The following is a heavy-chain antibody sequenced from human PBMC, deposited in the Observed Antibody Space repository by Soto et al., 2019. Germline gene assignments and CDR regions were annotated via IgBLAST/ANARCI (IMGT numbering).Heavy chain of an antibody. CDR1: GGSISSGGYY. V-gene: IGHV4-31*03. Sequence: SETLSLTCTVSGGSISSGGYYWSWIRQHPGKGLEWIGYIYYSGSTYYNPSLKSRVTISVDTSKNQFSLKLSSVTAADTAVYYCARVKRFEGWFDPWGQGTLVTVSS. CDR2: IYYSGST. D-gene: IGHD3-3*01. J-gene: IGHJ5*02. CDR3: ARVKRFEGWFDP.